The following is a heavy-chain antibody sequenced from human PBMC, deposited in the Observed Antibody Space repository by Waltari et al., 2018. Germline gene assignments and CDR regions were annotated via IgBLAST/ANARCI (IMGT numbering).Heavy chain of an antibody. V-gene: IGHV3-74*01. Sequence: EVQLLESGGTIVQPGGSLKVACAASGLNFGSSWMHWVRQPPGKGLMGVSDIKYDGTQTKYADSVRGRFTISRDNAKSTLYLQMTDLRAEDTAVYFCVRARWDYLYFDTWGQGTLVTVSS. D-gene: IGHD1-26*01. CDR1: GLNFGSSW. CDR3: VRARWDYLYFDT. J-gene: IGHJ5*02. CDR2: IKYDGTQT.